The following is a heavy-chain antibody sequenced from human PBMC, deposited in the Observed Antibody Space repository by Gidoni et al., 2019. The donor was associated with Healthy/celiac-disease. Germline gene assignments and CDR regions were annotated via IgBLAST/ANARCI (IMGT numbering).Heavy chain of an antibody. V-gene: IGHV3-53*01. CDR1: GFTVSSNY. J-gene: IGHJ6*02. CDR2: IYSGGST. Sequence: EVQLVESGGGLLQPGGSLRLSCAASGFTVSSNYMSWVRQAPGKGLEWVSVIYSGGSTYYADSVKGRFTISRDNSKNTLYLQMNSLRAEDTAVYYCARGFYYYYYGMDVWGQGTTVTVSS. CDR3: ARGFYYYYYGMDV.